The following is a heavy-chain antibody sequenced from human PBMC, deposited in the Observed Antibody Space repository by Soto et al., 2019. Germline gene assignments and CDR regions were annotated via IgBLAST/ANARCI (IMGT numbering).Heavy chain of an antibody. CDR3: VRLGSGDYYGSGSDNWFDP. CDR2: IYYSGST. D-gene: IGHD3-10*01. CDR1: GGSISSYY. V-gene: IGHV4-59*08. J-gene: IGHJ5*02. Sequence: PSETLSLPCTVSGGSISSYYWSWIRQPPGKGLEWIGYIYYSGSTNYNPSLKSRVTISVDTSKNQFSLKLSSVTAADTAVYYCVRLGSGDYYGSGSDNWFDPWGQGTLVTVSS.